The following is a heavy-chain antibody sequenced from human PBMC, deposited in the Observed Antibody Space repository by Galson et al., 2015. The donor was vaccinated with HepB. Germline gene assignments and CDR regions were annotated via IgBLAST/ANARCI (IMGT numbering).Heavy chain of an antibody. CDR3: AKQMVRGVIPDFRDY. CDR2: ISGSGGNT. D-gene: IGHD3-10*01. Sequence: SLRLSCAASGFTFSIYAMSWVRQAPGKGLEWVSTISGSGGNTYYADSVKGRFTISRDNSKNTLYLQMNSLRAEDTAVYYCAKQMVRGVIPDFRDYWGQGTLVTVSS. CDR1: GFTFSIYA. V-gene: IGHV3-23*01. J-gene: IGHJ4*02.